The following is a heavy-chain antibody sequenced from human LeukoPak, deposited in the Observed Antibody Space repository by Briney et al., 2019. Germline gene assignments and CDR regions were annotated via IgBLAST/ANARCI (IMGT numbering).Heavy chain of an antibody. CDR1: GFTFSSYS. V-gene: IGHV3-21*01. Sequence: GGSLRLSCAASGFTFSSYSMNWVRQAPGKGLEWVSSISSSSSYIYYADSVKGRFTISRDNAKNSLYLQMSSLRVEDTAIYYCARDPRGQVTVVAGQKYYHYGMDVWGQGTTVTVSS. CDR3: ARDPRGQVTVVAGQKYYHYGMDV. CDR2: ISSSSSYI. J-gene: IGHJ6*02. D-gene: IGHD3/OR15-3a*01.